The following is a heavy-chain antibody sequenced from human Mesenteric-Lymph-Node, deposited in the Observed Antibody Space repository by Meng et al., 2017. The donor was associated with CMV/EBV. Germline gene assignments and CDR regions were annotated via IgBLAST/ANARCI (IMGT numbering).Heavy chain of an antibody. V-gene: IGHV1-46*02. CDR3: ARDDGSGSNPLGY. Sequence: ASVKVSCKASGYIFNSYYMHWVRQAPGQGLEWMGIINPSGGSASHAQKFQGRVTMTRDTSTSTVYLELSSPRSEDTAVYYCARDDGSGSNPLGYWGQGTLVTVSS. CDR2: INPSGGSA. CDR1: GYIFNSYY. J-gene: IGHJ4*02. D-gene: IGHD3-10*01.